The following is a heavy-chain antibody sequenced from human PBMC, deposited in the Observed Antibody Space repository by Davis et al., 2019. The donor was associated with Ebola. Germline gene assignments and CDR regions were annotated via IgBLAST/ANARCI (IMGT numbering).Heavy chain of an antibody. CDR2: INHSGST. Sequence: MPSETLSLTCAVYGGSFSDYYWSWIRQPPGKGLEWIGEINHSGSTNYNPSLKSRVTISVDTSKNQFSLKLSSVTAADTAVYYCASGRSSGSDYWGQGTLVTVSS. D-gene: IGHD6-19*01. V-gene: IGHV4-34*01. J-gene: IGHJ4*02. CDR1: GGSFSDYY. CDR3: ASGRSSGSDY.